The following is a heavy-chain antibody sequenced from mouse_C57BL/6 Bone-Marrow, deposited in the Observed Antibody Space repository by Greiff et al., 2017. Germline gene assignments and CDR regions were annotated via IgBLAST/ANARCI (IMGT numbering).Heavy chain of an antibody. Sequence: QVQLKESGAELVRPGASVKLSCKASGYTFTDYYINWVKQRPGQGLEWIARIYPGSGNTYYNEKFKGKATLTAEKSSSTAYMQLSSLTSEDSAVYFCARYEDYYGSFAYWGQGTLVTVSA. CDR2: IYPGSGNT. CDR1: GYTFTDYY. D-gene: IGHD1-1*01. J-gene: IGHJ3*01. CDR3: ARYEDYYGSFAY. V-gene: IGHV1-76*01.